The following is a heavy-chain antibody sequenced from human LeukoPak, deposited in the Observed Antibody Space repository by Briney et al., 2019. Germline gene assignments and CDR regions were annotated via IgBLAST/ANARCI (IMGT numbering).Heavy chain of an antibody. CDR3: ARVSAAAGLFDY. CDR2: INSDGSST. Sequence: GGSLRLSCAASGFTFSSYWMHWVRHAPGKGLVWVSRINSDGSSTSYADSVKGRFTISRDNAKNTLYLQMNSLRAEDTAVYYCARVSAAAGLFDYWGQGTLVTVSS. D-gene: IGHD6-13*01. CDR1: GFTFSSYW. V-gene: IGHV3-74*01. J-gene: IGHJ4*02.